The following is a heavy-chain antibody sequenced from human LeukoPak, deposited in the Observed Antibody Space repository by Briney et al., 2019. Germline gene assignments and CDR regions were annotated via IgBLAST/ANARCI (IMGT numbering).Heavy chain of an antibody. CDR2: VFTTGTT. D-gene: IGHD3-9*01. CDR3: ARVGHHRRYLKYFQH. CDR1: GGSVSSGGYS. V-gene: IGHV4-30-4*07. J-gene: IGHJ1*01. Sequence: SETLSLTCVVSGGSVSSGGYSWRCVRQAPGKGLEWIGYVFTTGTTYYNPSLNSRVTISLDMSKNQFSLKLSSVTAADTAVYYCARVGHHRRYLKYFQHGGQGTLVTVSS.